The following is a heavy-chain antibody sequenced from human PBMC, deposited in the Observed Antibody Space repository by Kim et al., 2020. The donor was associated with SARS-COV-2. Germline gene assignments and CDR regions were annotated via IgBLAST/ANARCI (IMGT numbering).Heavy chain of an antibody. J-gene: IGHJ4*02. Sequence: TYYNPSLKSRVTISVDTSKNQFSLKLSSVTAADTAVYCCARVIRQQLVDYWGQGTLVTVSS. CDR2: T. D-gene: IGHD6-13*01. V-gene: IGHV4-39*07. CDR3: ARVIRQQLVDY.